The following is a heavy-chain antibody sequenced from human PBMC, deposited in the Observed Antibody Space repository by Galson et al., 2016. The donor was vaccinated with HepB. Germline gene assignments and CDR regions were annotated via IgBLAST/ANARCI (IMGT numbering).Heavy chain of an antibody. CDR2: ISYDGLKK. V-gene: IGHV3-30*18. Sequence: SLRLSCAGSGFDFSSYGMHWVRQAPGKGLEWVALISYDGLKKFYIDSVKGRFTISRDNYKNILFLQMDSLTGDDTAVYFCAKDPRGAAQRGGIFDYWGQGTLVTVSS. D-gene: IGHD6-6*01. J-gene: IGHJ4*02. CDR1: GFDFSSYG. CDR3: AKDPRGAAQRGGIFDY.